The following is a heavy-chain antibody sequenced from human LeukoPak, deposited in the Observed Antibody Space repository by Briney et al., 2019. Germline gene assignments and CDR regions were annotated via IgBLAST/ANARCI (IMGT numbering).Heavy chain of an antibody. CDR2: ISGSGGST. Sequence: WGSLRLSCAASGFTFSSYAMSWVRQAPGKGLEWVSAISGSGGSTYYADSVKGRFTISRVNSKNTLYLQMNSLRAEDTAVYYCAKDLLYGSPMNDYWGQGTLVTVSS. CDR1: GFTFSSYA. J-gene: IGHJ4*02. D-gene: IGHD3-10*01. V-gene: IGHV3-23*01. CDR3: AKDLLYGSPMNDY.